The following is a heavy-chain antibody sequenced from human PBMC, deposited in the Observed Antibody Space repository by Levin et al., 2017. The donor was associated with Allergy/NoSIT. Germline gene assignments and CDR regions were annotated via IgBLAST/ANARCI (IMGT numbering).Heavy chain of an antibody. Sequence: QAGGSLRLSCAASGFTFNNYAMSWVRQAPGKGPEWVSAIINSGVGTYYADSVKGRFTISRDNSKNTMYLQMNSLRAEDTAVYFCAKDAIRGSDQPYYFDYWGQGTLVTASS. CDR2: IINSGVGT. CDR1: GFTFNNYA. D-gene: IGHD6-19*01. J-gene: IGHJ4*02. CDR3: AKDAIRGSDQPYYFDY. V-gene: IGHV3-23*01.